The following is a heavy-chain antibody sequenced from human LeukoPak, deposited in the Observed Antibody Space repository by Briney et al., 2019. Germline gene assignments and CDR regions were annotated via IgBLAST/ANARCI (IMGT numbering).Heavy chain of an antibody. V-gene: IGHV4-31*03. CDR1: GGSISSGGYY. J-gene: IGHJ4*02. Sequence: SETLSLTCTVSGGSISSGGYYWSWIRQHPGKGLEWIGYIYYSGSTYYNPSLKSRVTISVDTSKNQFSLKLSSVTAADTAVYYCVRDRSDSSGYYLDHWGQGTLVTVSS. CDR3: VRDRSDSSGYYLDH. D-gene: IGHD3-22*01. CDR2: IYYSGST.